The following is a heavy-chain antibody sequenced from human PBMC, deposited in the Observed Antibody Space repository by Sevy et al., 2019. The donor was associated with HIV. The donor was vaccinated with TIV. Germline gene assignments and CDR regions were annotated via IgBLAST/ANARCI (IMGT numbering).Heavy chain of an antibody. Sequence: GESLKISCKGSGYSFSTNWIGWVRQVPRKGLEWVGIIYPGDSDTRYSPSFQGQVTIAADTSISTVYLYWSSLKTSDSAMYYCARQGYNYIWGTYNSPDYWGQGTLVTVSS. D-gene: IGHD3-16*01. CDR2: IYPGDSDT. CDR3: ARQGYNYIWGTYNSPDY. V-gene: IGHV5-51*01. J-gene: IGHJ4*02. CDR1: GYSFSTNW.